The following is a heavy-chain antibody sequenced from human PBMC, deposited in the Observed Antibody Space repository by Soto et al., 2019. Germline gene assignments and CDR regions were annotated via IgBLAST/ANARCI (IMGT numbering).Heavy chain of an antibody. J-gene: IGHJ4*02. CDR1: GYTFTSYD. D-gene: IGHD1-20*01. Sequence: QVRLEQSGADVKKPGASVKVSCKASGYTFTSYDINWVRQTTGQGLEWMGWMNPDSGNTGYAQKFQGRLTLTRNTSLSTAYFALRSLRNEDTAIYYCARGINWGQGTRVTVSS. CDR2: MNPDSGNT. V-gene: IGHV1-8*01. CDR3: ARGIN.